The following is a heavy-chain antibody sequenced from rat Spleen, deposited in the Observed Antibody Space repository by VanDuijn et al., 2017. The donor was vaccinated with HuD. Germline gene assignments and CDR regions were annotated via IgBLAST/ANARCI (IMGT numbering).Heavy chain of an antibody. CDR3: AGRHYGYTDYVDY. V-gene: IGHV5-29*01. D-gene: IGHD1-9*01. CDR2: ISYGDTSGHSST. CDR1: GFTFSDYG. Sequence: EVQLVESGGGLVQPGRSLKLSCAASGFTFSDYGMAWVRQAPTKGLEWVATISYGDTSGHSSTYYRDSVKGRFTISRDIAKSTLSLQMDRLRSEATATYYCAGRHYGYTDYVDYWGQGVMVTVSS. J-gene: IGHJ2*01.